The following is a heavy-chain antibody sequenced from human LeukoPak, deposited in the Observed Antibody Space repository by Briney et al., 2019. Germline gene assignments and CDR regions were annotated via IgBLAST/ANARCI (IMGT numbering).Heavy chain of an antibody. D-gene: IGHD6-13*01. J-gene: IGHJ4*02. V-gene: IGHV7-4-1*02. CDR3: ARGGSSWYDY. Sequence: GASVKVSCKASEYTFTSYAMNWVRQAPGQGLEWMGWINTNTGNPTYARGFTGRFVFSLDTSVNTAYLGISSLKGEDSAVYYCARGGSSWYDYWGQGTLVTVSS. CDR1: EYTFTSYA. CDR2: INTNTGNP.